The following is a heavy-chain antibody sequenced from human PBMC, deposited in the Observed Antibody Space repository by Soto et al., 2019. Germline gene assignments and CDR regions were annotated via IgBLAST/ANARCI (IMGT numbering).Heavy chain of an antibody. J-gene: IGHJ4*02. V-gene: IGHV3-15*07. Sequence: SVSNAWMNWVRPAPGKGLEWVGRIKSKTDGGTTDYAAPVKGRFTISRDDSKNTLYLQMNSLKTEDTAVYYCTTDPYDRVLWGQGTLVTVSS. CDR2: IKSKTDGGTT. CDR1: SVSNAW. CDR3: TTDPYDRVL. D-gene: IGHD3-22*01.